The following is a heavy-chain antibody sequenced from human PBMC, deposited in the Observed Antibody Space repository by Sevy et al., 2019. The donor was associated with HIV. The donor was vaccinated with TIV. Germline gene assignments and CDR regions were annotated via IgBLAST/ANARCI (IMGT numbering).Heavy chain of an antibody. CDR2: IRQDGGEK. Sequence: GGSLRLSCAASGFTFSSYWMSWVRQAPGKGLEWVANIRQDGGEKYYVDSVKGRFTISRDNAKNSLFLQMNSLRAEDTAVYYCARLDFVEGNDYWGQGTLVTVSS. J-gene: IGHJ4*02. V-gene: IGHV3-7*01. CDR1: GFTFSSYW. CDR3: ARLDFVEGNDY. D-gene: IGHD1-1*01.